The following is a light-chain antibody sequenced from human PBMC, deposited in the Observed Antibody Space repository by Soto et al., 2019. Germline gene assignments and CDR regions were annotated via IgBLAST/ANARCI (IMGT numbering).Light chain of an antibody. CDR1: QSILYTSNNKTY. J-gene: IGKJ1*01. V-gene: IGKV4-1*01. CDR2: WAS. Sequence: DIVMTQSPNSLPVSLGERATINCRSSQSILYTSNNKTYVAWYQQKPGQPPKLLISWASTRESGVPDRFSGSGSGTDFTLTISSLQAEDVAVYCCQQYYSTPWTFGQGTKVEI. CDR3: QQYYSTPWT.